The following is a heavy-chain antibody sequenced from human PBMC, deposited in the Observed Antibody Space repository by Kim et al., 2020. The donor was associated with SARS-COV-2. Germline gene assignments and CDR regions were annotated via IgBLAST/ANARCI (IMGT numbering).Heavy chain of an antibody. J-gene: IGHJ6*02. V-gene: IGHV3-21*01. D-gene: IGHD6-6*01. Sequence: GGSLRLSCAASGFTFSSYSMNWVRQAPGKGLEWVSSISSSSSYIYYADSVKGRFTISRDNAKNSLYLQMNSLRAEDTAVYYCARDPDSSSLPYYYYGMDVWGQGTTVTVSS. CDR2: ISSSSSYI. CDR1: GFTFSSYS. CDR3: ARDPDSSSLPYYYYGMDV.